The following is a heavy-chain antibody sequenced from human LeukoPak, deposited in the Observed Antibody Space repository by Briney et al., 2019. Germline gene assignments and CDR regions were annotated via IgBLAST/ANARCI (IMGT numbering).Heavy chain of an antibody. CDR3: AKGVITKADY. CDR2: ISSSSSTI. D-gene: IGHD3-22*01. V-gene: IGHV3-48*01. J-gene: IGHJ4*02. Sequence: GGSLRLSCAASGFTFSSYSMNWVRQAPGKGLEWVSYISSSSSTIYYADSVKGRFTISRDNSKNTLYLQMNSLRAEDTAVYYCAKGVITKADYWGQGTLVTVSS. CDR1: GFTFSSYS.